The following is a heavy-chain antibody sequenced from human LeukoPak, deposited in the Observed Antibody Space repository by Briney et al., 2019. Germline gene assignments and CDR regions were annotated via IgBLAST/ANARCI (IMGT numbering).Heavy chain of an antibody. CDR1: GFTFSSYA. D-gene: IGHD5-18*01. CDR3: AKASTSYGGGYFDY. V-gene: IGHV3-23*01. Sequence: GGSLRLSCAASGFTFSSYAMSWVRQAPGKGREWVSAISGSGGSTYYTDSVKGRFTISRDNSKNTLYLQMNSLRAEDTAVYYCAKASTSYGGGYFDYWGQGTLVTVSS. CDR2: ISGSGGST. J-gene: IGHJ4*02.